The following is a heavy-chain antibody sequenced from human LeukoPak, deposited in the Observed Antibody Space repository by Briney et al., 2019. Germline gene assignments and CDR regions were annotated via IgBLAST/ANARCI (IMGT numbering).Heavy chain of an antibody. CDR1: GFTFSTYA. J-gene: IGHJ4*02. CDR3: AKNIAAPTTPFDY. Sequence: GGSLRLSCAASGFTFSTYAMNWVRQAPGKGLEWVSGISGSGGTTYYADSVKGRFTISRDNSKNTLYLQMNCLRAEDTALYYCAKNIAAPTTPFDYWGQGTLVTVSS. D-gene: IGHD6-13*01. CDR2: ISGSGGTT. V-gene: IGHV3-23*01.